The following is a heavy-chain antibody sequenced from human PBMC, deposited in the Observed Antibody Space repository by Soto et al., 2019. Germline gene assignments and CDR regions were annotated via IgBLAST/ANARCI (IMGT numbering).Heavy chain of an antibody. CDR2: ISAYNGNT. Sequence: GASVKVSCKASGYTFTIYGSIWVRQAPGQGLEWMGWISAYNGNTNYAQKLQGRVTMTTDTSTSTAYMELRSLRSDDTAVYYCARRVSSGWDDAFDIWGQGTMVT. V-gene: IGHV1-18*01. CDR3: ARRVSSGWDDAFDI. J-gene: IGHJ3*02. CDR1: GYTFTIYG. D-gene: IGHD6-19*01.